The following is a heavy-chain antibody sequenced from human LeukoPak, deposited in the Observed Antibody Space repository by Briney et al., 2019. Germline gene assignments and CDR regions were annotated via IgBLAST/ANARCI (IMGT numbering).Heavy chain of an antibody. CDR2: MNPNSGNT. Sequence: ASVKVSCKASGYTFTSYDINWVRQATGQGLEWMGWMNPNSGNTGYAQKFQGRVTMTRNTSINTAYMELSSLRSEDTAVYYCAREPLKKPKYFDYWGQGTLVTVSS. V-gene: IGHV1-8*01. CDR1: GYTFTSYD. CDR3: AREPLKKPKYFDY. J-gene: IGHJ4*02.